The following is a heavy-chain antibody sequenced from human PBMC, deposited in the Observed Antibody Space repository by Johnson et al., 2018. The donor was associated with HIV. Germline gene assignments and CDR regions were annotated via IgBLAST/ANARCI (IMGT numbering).Heavy chain of an antibody. CDR2: ISGAGGSR. V-gene: IGHV3-23*04. CDR3: AKDLHYYDSSGFNDAFDI. J-gene: IGHJ3*02. Sequence: VQLVESGGGVVQPGGSLRLSCAASAFTFSSYAIHWVRQAPGKGLEWVSGISGAGGSRNYADSVKGRFTISRDNSKNTLYLQMNSLRAEDTAIYYCAKDLHYYDSSGFNDAFDIWGQGTMVAVSS. CDR1: AFTFSSYA. D-gene: IGHD3-22*01.